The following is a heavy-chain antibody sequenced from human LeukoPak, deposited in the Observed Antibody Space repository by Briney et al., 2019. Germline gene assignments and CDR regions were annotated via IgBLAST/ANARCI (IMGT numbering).Heavy chain of an antibody. CDR3: ARGGTSQDY. J-gene: IGHJ4*02. CDR1: GFTFSSYA. V-gene: IGHV3-23*01. Sequence: GGSVRLSCAASGFTFSSYAMSWVRQAPGKGLEWVSAISGSGGSTYYADSVKGRLTISRDTSKNTMYLQMNSLRAEDTAVYYCARGGTSQDYWGQGTLVTVSS. CDR2: ISGSGGST. D-gene: IGHD1-26*01.